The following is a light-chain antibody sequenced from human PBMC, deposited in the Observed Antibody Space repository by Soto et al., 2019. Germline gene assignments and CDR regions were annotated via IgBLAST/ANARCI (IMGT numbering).Light chain of an antibody. CDR1: QGVANH. V-gene: IGKV1-27*01. CDR2: AAS. J-gene: IGKJ4*01. Sequence: DIQMTQSPSSLSASVGDTVTITCRASQGVANHLAWYQQKPGGVPELLISAASTLESGVPSRFRGSGSKKDFTLTISSLRPGDVGTYYCQEYDSVRLTFGGGTKVEVK. CDR3: QEYDSVRLT.